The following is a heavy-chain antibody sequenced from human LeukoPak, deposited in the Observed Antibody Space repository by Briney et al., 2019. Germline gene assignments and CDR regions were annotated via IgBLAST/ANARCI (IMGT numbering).Heavy chain of an antibody. Sequence: SETLSLTCTVPGGSISSSTYYWGWIRQPPGKGLEWIGGIYYSGSTYYNPSLKSRVTISVDTSKNHFSLRLSSVTATDAAVYYCARRGEVAVYYYFDYWGQGTLVTVSS. CDR1: GGSISSSTYY. J-gene: IGHJ4*02. CDR2: IYYSGST. CDR3: ARRGEVAVYYYFDY. D-gene: IGHD5-24*01. V-gene: IGHV4-39*02.